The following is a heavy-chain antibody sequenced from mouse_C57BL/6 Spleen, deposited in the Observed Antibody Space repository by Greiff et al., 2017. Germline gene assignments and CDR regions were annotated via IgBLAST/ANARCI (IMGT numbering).Heavy chain of an antibody. CDR1: GFTFSSYA. D-gene: IGHD2-4*01. V-gene: IGHV5-4*01. Sequence: EVQRVESGGGLVKPGGSLKLSCAASGFTFSSYAMSWVRQTPEKRLEWVATISDGGSYTYYPDNVKGRFTISRDNAKNNLYLQMSHLKSEDTAMYYCARVRSYDYDNAMDYWGQGTSVTVSS. CDR3: ARVRSYDYDNAMDY. CDR2: ISDGGSYT. J-gene: IGHJ4*01.